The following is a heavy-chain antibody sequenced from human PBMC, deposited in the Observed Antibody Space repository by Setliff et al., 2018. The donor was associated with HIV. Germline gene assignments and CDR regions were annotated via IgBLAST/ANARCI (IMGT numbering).Heavy chain of an antibody. V-gene: IGHV4-34*12. Sequence: SETLSLTCAVYGGSFSGYYWSWIRQPPGKGLEWIGEIIHSGSTNYNPSLESRVTISVDTSKNQFSLKLSSVTAADTAVYYCARRSGWSEDYWGQGTLVTVSS. CDR3: ARRSGWSEDY. J-gene: IGHJ4*02. CDR1: GGSFSGYY. D-gene: IGHD6-19*01. CDR2: IIHSGST.